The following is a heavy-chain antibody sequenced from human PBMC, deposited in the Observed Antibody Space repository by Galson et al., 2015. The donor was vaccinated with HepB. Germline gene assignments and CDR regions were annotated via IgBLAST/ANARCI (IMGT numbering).Heavy chain of an antibody. J-gene: IGHJ5*02. CDR1: GFSFSDYH. Sequence: SLRLSCAASGFSFSDYHMSWIRRTPGRGLEWISDISSGSSYTNHAASVKGRFTISRDNDKNSVYLDMSNLSAEDTAVYYCASRTRWGVIPSWGQGTLVTVSS. CDR2: ISSGSSYT. D-gene: IGHD3-16*02. V-gene: IGHV3-11*03. CDR3: ASRTRWGVIPS.